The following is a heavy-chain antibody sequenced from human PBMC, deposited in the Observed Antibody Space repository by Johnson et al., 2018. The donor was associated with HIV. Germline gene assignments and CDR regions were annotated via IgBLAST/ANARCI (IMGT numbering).Heavy chain of an antibody. V-gene: IGHV3-74*01. CDR1: GFTFSSYW. J-gene: IGHJ3*01. CDR3: ARTSCNGARCLGYDPFDV. Sequence: VQLVESGGGLVQPGGSLRLSCAASGFTFSSYWMHWVRQAPGKGLVWVSSINSDGSNTTYADSVKGRFTIARDNAKNTLYLELKSLRSEDTAVYYCARTSCNGARCLGYDPFDVWGQGAMVTVSS. D-gene: IGHD2-8*01. CDR2: INSDGSNT.